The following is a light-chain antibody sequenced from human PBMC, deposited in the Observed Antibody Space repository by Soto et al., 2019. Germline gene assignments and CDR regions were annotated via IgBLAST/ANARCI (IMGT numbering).Light chain of an antibody. CDR1: QSVVTY. CDR3: QQRSSWLT. V-gene: IGKV3-11*01. J-gene: IGKJ4*01. Sequence: EILVTPSPATLSLSPGEIATLSCRAIQSVVTYLSWYQQIPCPAPRLLIYDASNRAPGIPYRFSGSGSGTDITLTIGSREPEDFAVYYCQQRSSWLTVGGGTKVESK. CDR2: DAS.